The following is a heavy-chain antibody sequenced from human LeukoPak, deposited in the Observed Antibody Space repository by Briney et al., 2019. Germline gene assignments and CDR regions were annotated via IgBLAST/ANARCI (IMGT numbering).Heavy chain of an antibody. CDR1: GYTLTELS. CDR2: FDPEDGET. Sequence: GASVKVSCQVSGYTLTELSMHWMRQAPGKGLEWMGGFDPEDGETIYAQKFQGRVTMTEDTSTDTAYMELSSLRSEDTAVYYCATAQYYYDSSGYYYFDYWGQGTLVTVSS. CDR3: ATAQYYYDSSGYYYFDY. D-gene: IGHD3-22*01. J-gene: IGHJ4*02. V-gene: IGHV1-24*01.